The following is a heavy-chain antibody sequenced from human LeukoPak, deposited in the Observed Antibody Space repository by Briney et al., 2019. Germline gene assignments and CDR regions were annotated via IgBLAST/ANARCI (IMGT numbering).Heavy chain of an antibody. CDR2: ISAYNGNT. V-gene: IGHV1-18*01. J-gene: IGHJ3*02. Sequence: WASVKVSCKASGYTFTSYGISWVRRAPGQGLEWMGWISAYNGNTNYAQKLQGRVTMTTDTSTSTAYMELRSLRSDDTAVYYCARDWGRDGYNFDAFDIWGQGTMVTVSS. D-gene: IGHD5-24*01. CDR3: ARDWGRDGYNFDAFDI. CDR1: GYTFTSYG.